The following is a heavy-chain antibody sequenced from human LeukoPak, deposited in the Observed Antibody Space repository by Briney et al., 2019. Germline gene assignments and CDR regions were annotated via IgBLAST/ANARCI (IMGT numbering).Heavy chain of an antibody. J-gene: IGHJ6*03. D-gene: IGHD2-2*02. V-gene: IGHV4-34*01. CDR1: GGSFSGYY. CDR2: INHSGST. CDR3: ARLYTFVHYMDV. Sequence: SETLSLTCAVYGGSFSGYYWSWIRQPPGKGVEWIGEINHSGSTNYNPSLKSRVTISVDTSKNQFSLKLSSVTAADTAVYYCARLYTFVHYMDVWGKGTTVTISS.